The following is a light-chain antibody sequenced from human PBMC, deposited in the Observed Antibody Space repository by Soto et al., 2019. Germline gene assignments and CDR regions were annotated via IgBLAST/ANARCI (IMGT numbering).Light chain of an antibody. CDR2: GAS. CDR1: QSVSSSY. J-gene: IGKJ2*01. V-gene: IGKV3-20*01. Sequence: EIVLTQSPGTLSLSPGERATPSCRASQSVSSSYLAWYQQKPGQAPRLLIYGASSRATGIPDRFSGSGSGTDFTLTISRLEPEDFAVYYCQQYGGSSGTFGQGTKLEIK. CDR3: QQYGGSSGT.